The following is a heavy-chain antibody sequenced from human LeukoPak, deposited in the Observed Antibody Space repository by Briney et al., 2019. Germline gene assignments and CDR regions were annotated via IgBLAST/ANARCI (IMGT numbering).Heavy chain of an antibody. Sequence: GRSLRLSCAASEFTFNNHDMHWVRQAPGKGLEWVAAISYDGRNKYYADSVEGRFTISRDNSKNTLNLQMNSLRTEDTAVFYCAKPRDIDSWAFDVWGQGTMVTVSS. D-gene: IGHD2-15*01. J-gene: IGHJ3*01. V-gene: IGHV3-30*18. CDR1: EFTFNNHD. CDR2: ISYDGRNK. CDR3: AKPRDIDSWAFDV.